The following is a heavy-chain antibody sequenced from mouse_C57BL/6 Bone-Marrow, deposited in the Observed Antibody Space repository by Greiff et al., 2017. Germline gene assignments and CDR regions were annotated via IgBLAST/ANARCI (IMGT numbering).Heavy chain of an antibody. CDR1: GYTFTSYW. D-gene: IGHD2-2*01. J-gene: IGHJ4*01. CDR2: IDPSDSYT. Sequence: VQLQQPGAELVMPGASVKLSCKASGYTFTSYWMHWVKQRPGQGLEWIGEIDPSDSYTNYNQKFKGKSTFTVDKSSSTAYMQLSSLTSEDSAVYYCAGVTTRYAMDYWGQGTSVTVSS. V-gene: IGHV1-69*01. CDR3: AGVTTRYAMDY.